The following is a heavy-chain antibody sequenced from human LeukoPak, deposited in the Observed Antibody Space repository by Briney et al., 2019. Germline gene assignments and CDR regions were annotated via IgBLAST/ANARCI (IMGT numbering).Heavy chain of an antibody. CDR3: ARGELSVSHNLMDV. Sequence: VASVKVSFKASGYPFTGYYMHWVRPAPGQGLGWMGWINPNSGGTNYAQKFQGRVTMTRDTSISTAYMELSRLRSDDTAVYYCARGELSVSHNLMDVWGQGTTVTDSS. CDR2: INPNSGGT. V-gene: IGHV1-2*02. D-gene: IGHD1-26*01. CDR1: GYPFTGYY. J-gene: IGHJ6*02.